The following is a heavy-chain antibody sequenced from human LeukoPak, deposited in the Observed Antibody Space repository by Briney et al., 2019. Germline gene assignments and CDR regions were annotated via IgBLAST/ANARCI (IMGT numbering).Heavy chain of an antibody. J-gene: IGHJ6*02. CDR2: INPNSGGT. CDR1: GYGFTGYY. V-gene: IGHV1-2*02. CDR3: ARDASGSLRRYYYYYGMDV. Sequence: GASVKVSCKASGYGFTGYYMHWGRQAPGQGLEWVGWINPNSGGTNYAQKFQGRVTMARDTSISTAYMELSRLRSDHTAVYYCARDASGSLRRYYYYYGMDVWGQGTTVTVSS. D-gene: IGHD1-14*01.